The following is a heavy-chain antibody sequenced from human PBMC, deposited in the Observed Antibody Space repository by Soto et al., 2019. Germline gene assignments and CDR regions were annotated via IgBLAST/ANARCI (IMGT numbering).Heavy chain of an antibody. CDR2: INPATGAA. CDR3: ARGGGVGVAGSAAFDM. CDR1: GYPVTAYY. D-gene: IGHD3-3*01. J-gene: IGHJ3*02. V-gene: IGHV1-2*02. Sequence: QLHLVQSGAVVKKPGASVTVSCSASGYPVTAYYMHWVRQAPGRGLEWMGGINPATGAAKYTQTFQGRVTMTRDTSTSTVFRELSALTSEDTAFFYCARGGGVGVAGSAAFDMWGQGTVVTVSS.